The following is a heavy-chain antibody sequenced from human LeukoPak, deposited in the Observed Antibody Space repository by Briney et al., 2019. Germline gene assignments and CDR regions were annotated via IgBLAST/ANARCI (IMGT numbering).Heavy chain of an antibody. V-gene: IGHV4-39*07. CDR3: ASLYYYGSGSYYNDDY. CDR1: GGSISSSSYY. CDR2: IYYSGST. J-gene: IGHJ4*02. D-gene: IGHD3-10*01. Sequence: SETLSLTCTVSGGSISSSSYYWGWIRQPPGKGLEWIGSIYYSGSTYYNPSLKSRVTISVDTSKNQFSLKLSSVTAADTAVYYCASLYYYGSGSYYNDDYWGQGTLVTVSS.